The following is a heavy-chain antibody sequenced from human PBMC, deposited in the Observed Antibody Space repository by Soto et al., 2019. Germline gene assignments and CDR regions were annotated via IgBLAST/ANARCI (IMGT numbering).Heavy chain of an antibody. D-gene: IGHD3-16*01. V-gene: IGHV1-8*01. CDR3: ASPLGAGQDYYFDY. Sequence: QVQLVQSGAEVKKPGASVKVSCKASGYTFTSYDINWVRQATGQGLEWMGWMNPNSGNTGYAQKFQGGATMTRNTSISTAYMELSSLRSEDTAVYYCASPLGAGQDYYFDYWGQGTLVTVSS. CDR2: MNPNSGNT. J-gene: IGHJ4*02. CDR1: GYTFTSYD.